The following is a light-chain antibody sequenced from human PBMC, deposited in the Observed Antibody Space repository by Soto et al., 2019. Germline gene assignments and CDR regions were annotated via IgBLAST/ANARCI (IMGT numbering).Light chain of an antibody. J-gene: IGLJ1*01. CDR3: SSYSGSSTYV. CDR1: SSDVGGYNY. V-gene: IGLV2-14*01. CDR2: EVS. Sequence: QSALTQPASVSGSPGQSITISCTGTSSDVGGYNYVSWYQQHPGKAPKLMIYEVSNRPSGVSNRFSGSKSGNTASQTISGLQAEDEADYYCSSYSGSSTYVFGTGTKLTVL.